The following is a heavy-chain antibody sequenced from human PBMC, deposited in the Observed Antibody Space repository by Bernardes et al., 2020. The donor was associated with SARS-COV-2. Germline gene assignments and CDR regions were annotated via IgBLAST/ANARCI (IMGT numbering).Heavy chain of an antibody. CDR3: ARLRRSFLDS. CDR2: LYYSVTT. Sequence: SETLSLTCTVSGGSISSNNYYWGWIRQPPGKGLEWIASLYYSVTTYYNPSLKSRVTISVDTSRNQFSLKLTSVTAADTAVYYCARLRRSFLDSWGQGTLVTVSS. CDR1: GGSISSNNYY. J-gene: IGHJ4*02. V-gene: IGHV4-39*01.